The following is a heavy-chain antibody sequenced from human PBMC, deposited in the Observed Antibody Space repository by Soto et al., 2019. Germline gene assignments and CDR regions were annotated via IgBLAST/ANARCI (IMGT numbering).Heavy chain of an antibody. D-gene: IGHD6-13*01. Sequence: GASVKASCKASGYTFSGYYMHWVRQAPGQGLEWMAWINAGNGNTKYSQNFQGRVTITRDTSASTAYMELSRLRFDDTAVYYCAREYISSWFDYWGQGTLVTVSS. CDR1: GYTFSGYY. J-gene: IGHJ4*02. V-gene: IGHV1-3*01. CDR2: INAGNGNT. CDR3: AREYISSWFDY.